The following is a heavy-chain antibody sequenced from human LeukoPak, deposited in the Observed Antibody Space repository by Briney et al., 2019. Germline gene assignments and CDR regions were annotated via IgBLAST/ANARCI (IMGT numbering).Heavy chain of an antibody. J-gene: IGHJ4*02. Sequence: PGGSLRLSCAASGFTFSSYSMNWVRQAPGKGLEWVSSISSSSSYIYYADSVKGRFTIFRDNAKNSLYLQMNSLRAEDTAVYYCARSAVQGVEINFDYWGQGTLVTVSS. V-gene: IGHV3-21*01. D-gene: IGHD3-10*01. CDR1: GFTFSSYS. CDR3: ARSAVQGVEINFDY. CDR2: ISSSSSYI.